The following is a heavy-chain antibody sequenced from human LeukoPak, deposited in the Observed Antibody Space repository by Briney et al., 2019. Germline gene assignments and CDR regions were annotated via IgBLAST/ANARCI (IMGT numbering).Heavy chain of an antibody. CDR3: ARGRSGSYYGMDV. J-gene: IGHJ6*02. CDR2: IYYSGST. Sequence: SETLYLTCTVSGGSISSYYWSWIRQPPGKGLEWIGYIYYSGSTNYNPSLKSRVTISVDTSKNQFSLKLSSVTAADTAVYYCARGRSGSYYGMDVWGQGTLVTVSS. D-gene: IGHD1-26*01. CDR1: GGSISSYY. V-gene: IGHV4-59*01.